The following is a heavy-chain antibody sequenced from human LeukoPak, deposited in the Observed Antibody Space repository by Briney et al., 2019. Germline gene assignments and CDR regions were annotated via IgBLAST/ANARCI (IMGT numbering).Heavy chain of an antibody. Sequence: ASVKVSCKASGYTFTSYGISWVRQAPGQGLEWMGWISAYNGNTNYAQKLQGRVTMTTDTSTSTAYMELRSLRSDDTAVYYCARGYYYDSSGYYLDDAFNIWGQGTMVTVSS. CDR2: ISAYNGNT. D-gene: IGHD3-22*01. V-gene: IGHV1-18*01. J-gene: IGHJ3*02. CDR1: GYTFTSYG. CDR3: ARGYYYDSSGYYLDDAFNI.